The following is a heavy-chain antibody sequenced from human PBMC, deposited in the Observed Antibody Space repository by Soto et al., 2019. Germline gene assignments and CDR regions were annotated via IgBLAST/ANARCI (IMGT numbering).Heavy chain of an antibody. CDR2: TSADGSYT. V-gene: IGHV3-74*01. D-gene: IGHD4-4*01. J-gene: IGHJ4*02. CDR1: GFTFRSYW. CDR3: ASDSDYSFDY. Sequence: EVQLVESGGGSVQSGGSLRLSCAGSGFTFRSYWMHWFRQAPGKGLVWVSRTSADGSYTNYADSVKGRLTVSRDNAKDTLYLQLNSLRAEDAAVYYCASDSDYSFDYWGQGTLVTVSS.